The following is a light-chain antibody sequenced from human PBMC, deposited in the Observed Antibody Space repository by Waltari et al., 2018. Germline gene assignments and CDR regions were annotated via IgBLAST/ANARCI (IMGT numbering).Light chain of an antibody. CDR2: AAS. CDR3: QQNGHPPLT. Sequence: DIQMTQSPSSLSASVGDRVTITCRASQSISTYLNWYQQKPGKAPKLLIYAASSLQSGVPSRFSGSGSGTDFTLSISSLQPEDSATYYCQQNGHPPLTFGGGTKVEIK. J-gene: IGKJ4*01. CDR1: QSISTY. V-gene: IGKV1-39*01.